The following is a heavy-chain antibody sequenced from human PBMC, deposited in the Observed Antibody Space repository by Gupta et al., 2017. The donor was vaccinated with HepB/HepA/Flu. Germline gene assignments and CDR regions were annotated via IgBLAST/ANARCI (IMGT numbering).Heavy chain of an antibody. J-gene: IGHJ3*02. Sequence: EVPLVVSGGDFVPSGGPLRLSCIGSGFMLTDHGLNWVRQAPGKGLEWVGRIKSKMDGETADYAAHGKGRFTIARDDSENSLYLQMSSLKTEDTGVYCCVKGADPNGFDMCGQGTTVTVSS. CDR1: GFMLTDHG. D-gene: IGHD3-16*01. CDR2: IKSKMDGETA. CDR3: VKGADPNGFDM. V-gene: IGHV3-15*01.